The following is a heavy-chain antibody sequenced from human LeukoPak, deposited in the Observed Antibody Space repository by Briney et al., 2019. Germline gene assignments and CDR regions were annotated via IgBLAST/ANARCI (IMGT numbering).Heavy chain of an antibody. V-gene: IGHV4-38-2*02. J-gene: IGHJ1*01. CDR3: ARVAAGIGFFQH. CDR2: IHHSGST. CDR1: GYSISSGYY. D-gene: IGHD6-13*01. Sequence: PSETLSLTCIVSGYSISSGYYWGWIRQPPGKGLEWIGNIHHSGSTYYNPSLKSRVTISVDTSKNQLSLKLSSVTAADTAVYYCARVAAGIGFFQHWGQGTLVSVSS.